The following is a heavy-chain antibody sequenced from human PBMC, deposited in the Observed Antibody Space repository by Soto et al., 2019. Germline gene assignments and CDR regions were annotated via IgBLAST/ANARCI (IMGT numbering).Heavy chain of an antibody. J-gene: IGHJ4*02. CDR3: ARDVPTLTTGGPYY. D-gene: IGHD4-17*01. V-gene: IGHV1-18*01. CDR1: GYTFTSYG. CDR2: ISAYNGNT. Sequence: QVQLVQSGVEVEKPGASVKVSCKASGYTFTSYGVSWVRQAPGQGLEWMGGISAYNGNTNYAQKFQGRVTMTTVTSTSTVYMDLSTLRSDVTSVYYCARDVPTLTTGGPYYWGQGTLVTVSS.